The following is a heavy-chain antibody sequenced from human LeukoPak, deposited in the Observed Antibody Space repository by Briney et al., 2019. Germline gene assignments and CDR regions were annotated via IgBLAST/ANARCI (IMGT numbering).Heavy chain of an antibody. CDR3: ARAPALIAAAANYYMDV. Sequence: SETLSLTCAVYGGSFSGYYWSWIRQPPGKGLEWIGEINHSGSTNYNPSLKSRVTISVDTSKNQFSPKLSSVTAADTAVYYCARAPALIAAAANYYMDVWGKGTTVTVSS. J-gene: IGHJ6*03. CDR1: GGSFSGYY. V-gene: IGHV4-34*01. CDR2: INHSGST. D-gene: IGHD6-13*01.